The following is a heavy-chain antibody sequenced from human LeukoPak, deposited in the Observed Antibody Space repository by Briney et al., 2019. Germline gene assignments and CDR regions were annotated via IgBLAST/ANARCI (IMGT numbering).Heavy chain of an antibody. J-gene: IGHJ4*02. CDR3: AKDDYYDTSGYRD. D-gene: IGHD3-22*01. CDR1: GFTFSSYS. V-gene: IGHV3-21*01. CDR2: ISSSSSYI. Sequence: GGSLKLSCAASGFTFSSYSMNWVRQAPGKGLEWVSSISSSSSYIYYADSVKGRFTISRDNSKNTLYLQMNSLRAEDTAVYYCAKDDYYDTSGYRDWGQGTLVTVSS.